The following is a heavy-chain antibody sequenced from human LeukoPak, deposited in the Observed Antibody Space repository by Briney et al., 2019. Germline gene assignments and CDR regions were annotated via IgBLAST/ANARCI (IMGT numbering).Heavy chain of an antibody. J-gene: IGHJ4*02. D-gene: IGHD4-11*01. CDR2: VYPGDYDI. CDR3: VKPRQQFDYFDY. V-gene: IGHV5-51*01. CDR1: GYVFIDYW. Sequence: GESLKISCKAVGYVFIDYWIAWVRQLPGKGLEYMGVVYPGDYDIRYSPSFRGHVIISADSATHTAYLQWSSLNASDSAVYFCVKPRQQFDYFDYWGQGTLVTVSS.